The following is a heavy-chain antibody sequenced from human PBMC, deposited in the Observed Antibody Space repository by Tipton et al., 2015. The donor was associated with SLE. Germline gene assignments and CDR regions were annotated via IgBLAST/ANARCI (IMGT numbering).Heavy chain of an antibody. J-gene: IGHJ4*02. CDR2: IYYSGST. CDR3: ARGDGYNFDY. D-gene: IGHD5-24*01. Sequence: TLSLTCAVSGYSISSGYYWGWIRQPPGKGLEWIGSIYYSGSTYYNPSLKSRVTISVDTSKNQFSLKLSSVTAADTAVYYCARGDGYNFDYWGQGTLVTVSS. V-gene: IGHV4-38-2*01. CDR1: GYSISSGYY.